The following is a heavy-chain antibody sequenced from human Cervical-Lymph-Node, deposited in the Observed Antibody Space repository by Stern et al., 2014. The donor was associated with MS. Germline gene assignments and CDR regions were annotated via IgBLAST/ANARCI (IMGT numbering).Heavy chain of an antibody. CDR1: GGTFSSYA. V-gene: IGHV1-69*01. CDR2: ISPIFGSA. J-gene: IGHJ6*02. Sequence: VQLVQSGAEVKKPGSSGKVSCKASGGTFSSYAISWVRQAPGQGLEWLGGISPIFGSANYAQKFQGRVTITADESTSTAYMELSSLRSEDTAVYYCARGELKEGLVRGMDVWGQGTTVTVSS. CDR3: ARGELKEGLVRGMDV. D-gene: IGHD1-26*01.